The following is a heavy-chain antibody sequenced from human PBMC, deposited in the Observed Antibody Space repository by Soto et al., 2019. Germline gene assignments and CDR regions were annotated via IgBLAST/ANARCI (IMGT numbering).Heavy chain of an antibody. CDR1: GGTFSSYA. CDR2: IIPIFGTA. Sequence: QVQLVQSGAEVKKPGSSVKVSCKASGGTFSSYAISWVRQAPGQGLEWMGGIIPIFGTANYAQKFQGRVTITADESTSTAYMELSSLRSEDTAVYYCASDTSGQLVMSLNGMDVWGQGTTVTVSS. CDR3: ASDTSGQLVMSLNGMDV. J-gene: IGHJ6*02. V-gene: IGHV1-69*12. D-gene: IGHD6-6*01.